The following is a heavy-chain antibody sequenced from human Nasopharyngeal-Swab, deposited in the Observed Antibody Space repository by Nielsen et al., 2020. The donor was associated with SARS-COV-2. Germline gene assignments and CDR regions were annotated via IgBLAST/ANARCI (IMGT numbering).Heavy chain of an antibody. CDR1: GYTFTSYV. J-gene: IGHJ4*02. Sequence: ASVNVSCKASGYTFTSYVISWVRQAPGQGLEWMGWISAYNGNTNYAQKLQGRVTMTTDTSTSTAYMELRSLRSDDTAVYYCARDRRGYSSGWYGENYFDYWGQGTLVTVSS. CDR3: ARDRRGYSSGWYGENYFDY. CDR2: ISAYNGNT. V-gene: IGHV1-18*01. D-gene: IGHD6-19*01.